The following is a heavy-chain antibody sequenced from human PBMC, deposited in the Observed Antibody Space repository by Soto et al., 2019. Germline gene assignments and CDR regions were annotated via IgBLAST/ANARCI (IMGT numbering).Heavy chain of an antibody. D-gene: IGHD3-9*01. CDR2: IYYSGST. CDR1: GGSVSSGSYY. J-gene: IGHJ5*02. V-gene: IGHV4-61*01. CDR3: ARAGYDFLTGYYFNWFDP. Sequence: SETLSLTCTVSGGSVSSGSYYWSWIRQPPGKGLEWIGYIYYSGSTNYNPSLKSRLTISVDTSKNQFSLKLSSVTAADTAVYYCARAGYDFLTGYYFNWFDPWGQGTLVTVSS.